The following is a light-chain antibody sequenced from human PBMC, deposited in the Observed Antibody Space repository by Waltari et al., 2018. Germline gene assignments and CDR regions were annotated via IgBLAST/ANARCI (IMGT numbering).Light chain of an antibody. CDR3: QALGTGAWV. CDR1: ILGNKY. CDR2: QDT. J-gene: IGLJ3*02. Sequence: SYELTQPPSVSVSPGQTASITCSGDILGNKYASWYQQKPGQSPLLVIYQDTKRPSGIPERFSGSKSGNAATLPVSGTQAMDEADYYCQALGTGAWVFGGGTKLTVL. V-gene: IGLV3-1*01.